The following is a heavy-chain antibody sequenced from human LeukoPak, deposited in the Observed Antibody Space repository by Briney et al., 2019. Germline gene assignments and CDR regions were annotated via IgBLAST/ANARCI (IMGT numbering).Heavy chain of an antibody. D-gene: IGHD3-22*01. J-gene: IGHJ4*02. V-gene: IGHV3-23*01. CDR2: ISAGGGST. CDR1: GFTFNNYA. Sequence: PGGSLRLSCAASGFTFNNYAMSWVRQAPGKGLEWVSGISAGGGSTYYAESAKGRFTISRDNSKNTLHLQMNSLRVEDTAVYYCATRNSSGSTFDYWGQGTLVTVSS. CDR3: ATRNSSGSTFDY.